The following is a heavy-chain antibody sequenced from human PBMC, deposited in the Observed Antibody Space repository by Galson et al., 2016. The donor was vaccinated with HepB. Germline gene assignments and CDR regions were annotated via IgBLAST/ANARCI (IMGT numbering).Heavy chain of an antibody. CDR1: GVTFSNYW. J-gene: IGHJ6*02. Sequence: SLRLSCAASGVTFSNYWMAWVRQAPGKGLEWVANIKPDGSDTYSVDSVKGRFTISRDNAKNSLYLQMNSLSVDDTAVYFCAREPGADVWGQGTTVIVSS. CDR2: IKPDGSDT. D-gene: IGHD1-26*01. V-gene: IGHV3-7*03. CDR3: AREPGADV.